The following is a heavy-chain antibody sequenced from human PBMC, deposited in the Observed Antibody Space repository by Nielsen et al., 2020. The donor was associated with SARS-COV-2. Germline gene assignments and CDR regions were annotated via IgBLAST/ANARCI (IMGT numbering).Heavy chain of an antibody. CDR3: AREGELLWFGERLNPLYGMDV. CDR1: GTSFSDYY. Sequence: SETLSLTCNVYGTSFSDYYWNWIRQSPGKGLEWIGDINHVGNADYNPSLERRVTISVDTSKNQFSLKLSSVTAADTAVYYCAREGELLWFGERLNPLYGMDVWGQGTTVTVSS. D-gene: IGHD3-10*01. CDR2: INHVGNA. V-gene: IGHV4-34*01. J-gene: IGHJ6*02.